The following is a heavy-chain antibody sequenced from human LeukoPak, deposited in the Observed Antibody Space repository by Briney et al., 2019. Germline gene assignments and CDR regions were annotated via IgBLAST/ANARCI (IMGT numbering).Heavy chain of an antibody. D-gene: IGHD3-9*01. Sequence: GGSLRLSCAASGFTFRSYAMSWVRQAPGKGLEWVSVISGSGGSTYYADSVKGRFTISRDNSKNTLYLQMNSLRAEDTAVYYCANRPGNHDILTQYCFDYWGQGTLVTVSS. CDR1: GFTFRSYA. V-gene: IGHV3-23*01. CDR2: ISGSGGST. CDR3: ANRPGNHDILTQYCFDY. J-gene: IGHJ4*02.